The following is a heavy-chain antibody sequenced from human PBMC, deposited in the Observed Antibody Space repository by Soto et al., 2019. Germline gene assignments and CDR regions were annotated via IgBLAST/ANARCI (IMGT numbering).Heavy chain of an antibody. J-gene: IGHJ6*02. Sequence: GESLKISSKGSGYTFTDYWIGWVRQLPGKGLEWMGIIYPGDSDTRYSPSCQGHVTITGDKATSTAYLQWNTLKASDTAMYYCARHISNLLYCYYAMDVLGQGKTLTVTS. V-gene: IGHV5-51*01. CDR2: IYPGDSDT. CDR1: GYTFTDYW. D-gene: IGHD4-4*01. CDR3: ARHISNLLYCYYAMDV.